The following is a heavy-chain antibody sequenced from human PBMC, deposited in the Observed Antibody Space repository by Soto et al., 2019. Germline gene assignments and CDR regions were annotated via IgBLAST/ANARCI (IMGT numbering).Heavy chain of an antibody. CDR1: GFTFSTYT. V-gene: IGHV3-23*01. CDR3: AKAREVTLVRIYFAQ. D-gene: IGHD2-2*02. CDR2: VGGSGDGT. Sequence: GGSLRLSCAASGFTFSTYTMTWVRQAPGKGLEWVSSVGGSGDGTYYADSVKGRFTISRDNSKNTLYLQMKSLRAEDTAIYYCAKAREVTLVRIYFAQWGQGTLVTVYS. J-gene: IGHJ4*02.